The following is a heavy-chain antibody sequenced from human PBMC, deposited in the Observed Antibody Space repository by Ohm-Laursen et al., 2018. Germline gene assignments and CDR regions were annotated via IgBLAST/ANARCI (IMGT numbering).Heavy chain of an antibody. CDR3: ARGPRRVATFDY. D-gene: IGHD5-12*01. Sequence: GTLSLTCAVYGGSFSGYCWSWIRQPPGKGLEWIGEINHSGSTNYNPSLKSRVTISVDTSKNQFSLKLSSVTAADTAVYYCARGPRRVATFDYWGQGTLVTVSS. V-gene: IGHV4-34*01. CDR1: GGSFSGYC. CDR2: INHSGST. J-gene: IGHJ4*02.